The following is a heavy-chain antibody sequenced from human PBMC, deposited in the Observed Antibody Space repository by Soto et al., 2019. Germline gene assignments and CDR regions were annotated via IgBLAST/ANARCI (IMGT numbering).Heavy chain of an antibody. CDR3: ARVYYGSGSYYRVPYYYGMDV. CDR1: GGTFSSYA. Sequence: ASVKVSCKASGGTFSSYAISWVRQAPGQGLEGMGGIIPIFGTANYAQKFQGRVTITADESTSTAYMELSSLRSEDTAVYYCARVYYGSGSYYRVPYYYGMDVWGPGPPITFS. CDR2: IIPIFGTA. J-gene: IGHJ6*02. V-gene: IGHV1-69*13. D-gene: IGHD3-10*01.